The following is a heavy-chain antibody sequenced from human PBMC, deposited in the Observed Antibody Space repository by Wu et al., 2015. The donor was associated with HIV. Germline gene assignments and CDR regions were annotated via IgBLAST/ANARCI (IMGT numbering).Heavy chain of an antibody. D-gene: IGHD3-10*02. J-gene: IGHJ6*02. CDR2: FIPIFGTA. Sequence: QVHLVQFGGEVKKPGSSVKVTCKASGDTFSYSAFSWVRQAPGQGLEWMGGFIPIFGTANYAQKFQGRLTITTDESTATGYMELSSLRSEDTAVYYCARDLARETMIRDRPRYGLDVWGQGTTVTVSS. CDR1: GDTFSYSA. V-gene: IGHV1-69*05. CDR3: ARDLARETMIRDRPRYGLDV.